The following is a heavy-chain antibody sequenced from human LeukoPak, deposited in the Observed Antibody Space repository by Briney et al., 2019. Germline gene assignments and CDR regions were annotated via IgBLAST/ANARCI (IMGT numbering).Heavy chain of an antibody. CDR3: ARGGGGDRSSWYLGFDY. CDR2: IYYSGST. Sequence: PSETLSLTCTVSGGSISSGDYYWSWIRQPPGKGLEWIGYIYYSGSTYYNPSLKSRVTISVDTSKNQFSLKLSSVTAADTAVYYCARGGGGDRSSWYLGFDYWGQGTLVTVSS. V-gene: IGHV4-30-4*08. J-gene: IGHJ4*02. D-gene: IGHD6-13*01. CDR1: GGSISSGDYY.